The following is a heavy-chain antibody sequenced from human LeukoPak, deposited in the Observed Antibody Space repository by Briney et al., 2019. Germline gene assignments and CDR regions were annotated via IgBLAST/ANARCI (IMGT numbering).Heavy chain of an antibody. Sequence: GGSLRLSCAASGFTFSSYAMHWVRQAPGKGLEWVAVISYDGSNKYYADSVKGRFTISRDNAKNSLYLQMNSLRAEDTAVYYCARDQMAGYSSGWYPFDYWGQGTLVTVSS. CDR2: ISYDGSNK. CDR3: ARDQMAGYSSGWYPFDY. D-gene: IGHD6-19*01. J-gene: IGHJ4*02. V-gene: IGHV3-30-3*01. CDR1: GFTFSSYA.